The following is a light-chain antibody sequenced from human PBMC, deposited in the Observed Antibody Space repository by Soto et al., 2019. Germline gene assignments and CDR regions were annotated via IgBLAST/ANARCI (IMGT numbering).Light chain of an antibody. CDR1: QSVSSY. Sequence: EIVMTQSPATLSVSPGERATVSRRASQSVSSYLAWYQQKPGQAPRLLIYDASNRATGIPARFSGSGSGTDFTLTISSLEPEDFAVYYCQQRSNWPPLTFGGGTKVDI. J-gene: IGKJ4*01. CDR3: QQRSNWPPLT. V-gene: IGKV3-11*01. CDR2: DAS.